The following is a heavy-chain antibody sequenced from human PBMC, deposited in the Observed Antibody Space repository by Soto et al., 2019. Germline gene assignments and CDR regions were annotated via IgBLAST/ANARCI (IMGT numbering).Heavy chain of an antibody. V-gene: IGHV4-34*01. J-gene: IGHJ4*02. CDR1: GGSFSGYY. D-gene: IGHD5-18*01. CDR3: ARSKVRGANVDTAMGQQAYYFDY. Sequence: SETLSLTCAVYGGSFSGYYWSWIRQPPGKGLEWIGEINHSGSTNYNPSLKSRVTISVDTSKNQFSLKLSSVTAADTAVYYCARSKVRGANVDTAMGQQAYYFDYWGQGTLVTVSS. CDR2: INHSGST.